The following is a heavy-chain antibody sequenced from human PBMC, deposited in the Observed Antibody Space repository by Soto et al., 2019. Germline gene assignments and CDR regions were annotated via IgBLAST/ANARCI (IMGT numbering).Heavy chain of an antibody. CDR1: GFTFRNFA. J-gene: IGHJ1*01. Sequence: GGSLRLGCAGSGFTFRNFAVHGVRQAPGKGLEWVAVISFDGANKYYADSVKGRFALSRDNSKNTVFLQMNSLRRDDTAIYYCARRTLVATTYFQHWGQRTHLTVSS. CDR3: ARRTLVATTYFQH. CDR2: ISFDGANK. D-gene: IGHD1-26*01. V-gene: IGHV3-30*09.